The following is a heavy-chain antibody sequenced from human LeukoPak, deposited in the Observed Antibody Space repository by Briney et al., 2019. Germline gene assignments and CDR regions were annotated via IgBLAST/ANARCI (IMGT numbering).Heavy chain of an antibody. J-gene: IGHJ6*04. CDR1: GYNFTTYW. Sequence: GESLEISCKGSGYNFTTYWISWVRQMPGKGLEWMGRIDPSDSYTNYSPSFQGHVSISADKSISTAYLQWSSLQASDTAMYYCARRLRYSSNRTHVWGKGTTVTVSS. CDR2: IDPSDSYT. V-gene: IGHV5-10-1*01. D-gene: IGHD6-13*01. CDR3: ARRLRYSSNRTHV.